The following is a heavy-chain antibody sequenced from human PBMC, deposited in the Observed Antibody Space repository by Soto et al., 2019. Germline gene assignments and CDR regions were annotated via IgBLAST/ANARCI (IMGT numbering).Heavy chain of an antibody. J-gene: IGHJ4*02. Sequence: PSETLSLTCTVSGGSINSGGYSWTWIRQPPGKGLEWIGFIYHTGTTYYNPSLKSRVTISVDRSKNQFSLKLNSVTAADTAVYYCARALDFWSAYYDYWGQGSLVTVSS. V-gene: IGHV4-30-2*01. CDR2: IYHTGTT. CDR3: ARALDFWSAYYDY. CDR1: GGSINSGGYS. D-gene: IGHD3-3*01.